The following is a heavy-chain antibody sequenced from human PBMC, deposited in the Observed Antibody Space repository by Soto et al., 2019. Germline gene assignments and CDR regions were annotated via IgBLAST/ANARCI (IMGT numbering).Heavy chain of an antibody. J-gene: IGHJ4*02. CDR1: GGSISSYY. CDR3: AREKPPPPGDFDY. CDR2: IYYSGST. Sequence: PSETLSLTCTVSGGSISSYYWSWIRQPPGKGLEWIGYIYYSGSTNYNPSLKSRVTISVDTSKNQFSLKLSSVTAADTAVYYCAREKPPPPGDFDYWGQGTLVTVSS. V-gene: IGHV4-59*12.